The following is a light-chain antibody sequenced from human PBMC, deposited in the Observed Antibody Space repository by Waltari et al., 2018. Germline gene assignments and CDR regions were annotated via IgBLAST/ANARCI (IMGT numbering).Light chain of an antibody. CDR1: QSLLSSSNNKNH. CDR2: WAS. J-gene: IGKJ4*01. V-gene: IGKV4-1*01. Sequence: IVMTQSPDSLGVSLGERATINCRSSQSLLSSSNNKNHLAWYPQKPGQPPRLLIYWASLRESGVPERFSGSGSATDFTLTISSLQAEDVAVYYCQQYYTSPLTFGGGTKVEIK. CDR3: QQYYTSPLT.